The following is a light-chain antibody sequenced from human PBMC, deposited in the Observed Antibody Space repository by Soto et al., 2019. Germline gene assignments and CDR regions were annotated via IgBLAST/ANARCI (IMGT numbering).Light chain of an antibody. V-gene: IGLV2-11*01. J-gene: IGLJ1*01. CDR3: SSYAGIYSKSV. Sequence: QSVLTQPRSVSGSPEQSVTISCTGTNSDLGDSDYVSWYQQHPGKAPKVVIYDVTKRPSGLPDRFSGSKSGNTASLTISGLQAEDEADYYCSSYAGIYSKSVFGTGTKVTVL. CDR2: DVT. CDR1: NSDLGDSDY.